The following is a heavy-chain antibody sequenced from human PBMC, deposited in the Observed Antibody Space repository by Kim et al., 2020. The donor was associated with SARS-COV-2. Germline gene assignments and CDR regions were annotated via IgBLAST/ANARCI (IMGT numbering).Heavy chain of an antibody. Sequence: GGSLRLSCAASGFTFSSYAMHWVRQAPGKGLEWVAVISYDGSNKYYADSVKGRFTISRDNSKNTLYLQMNSLRAEDTAVYYCARVHCSSTSCGFPFDYWGQGTLVTISS. V-gene: IGHV3-30-3*01. J-gene: IGHJ4*02. CDR2: ISYDGSNK. CDR1: GFTFSSYA. D-gene: IGHD2-2*01. CDR3: ARVHCSSTSCGFPFDY.